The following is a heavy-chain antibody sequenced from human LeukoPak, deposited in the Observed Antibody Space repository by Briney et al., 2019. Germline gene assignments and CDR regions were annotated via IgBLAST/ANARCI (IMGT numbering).Heavy chain of an antibody. Sequence: SETLSLTCTVSGGSIRGYYWSWVRQPPGKGLEWIAYIYYSGSTNYNPSLKSRVTISLNTSKNQFSLKLSSVTAADTAVYYCAVGATHYYMDVWGKGTTVTVSS. CDR2: IYYSGST. CDR3: AVGATHYYMDV. D-gene: IGHD3-16*01. J-gene: IGHJ6*03. CDR1: GGSIRGYY. V-gene: IGHV4-59*08.